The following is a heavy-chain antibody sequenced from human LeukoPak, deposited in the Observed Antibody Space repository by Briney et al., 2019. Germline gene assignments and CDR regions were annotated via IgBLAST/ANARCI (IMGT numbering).Heavy chain of an antibody. Sequence: SGGSLRLSCAVSGFTVSSNYMSWVRQAPGKGLEWVSVIYSGGGTNYADSVKGRFTISRDKSKNTVYLQMNSLRGEDTAVYYCSGSHNVNAFDIWGQGTMVTVSS. CDR2: IYSGGGT. CDR1: GFTVSSNY. V-gene: IGHV3-53*01. J-gene: IGHJ3*02. CDR3: SGSHNVNAFDI. D-gene: IGHD1-26*01.